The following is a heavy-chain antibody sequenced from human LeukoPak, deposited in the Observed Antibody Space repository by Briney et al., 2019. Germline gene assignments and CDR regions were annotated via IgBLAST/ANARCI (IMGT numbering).Heavy chain of an antibody. CDR3: ARVRIAAAGFFDY. D-gene: IGHD6-13*01. J-gene: IGHJ4*02. CDR1: GGSISSYY. CDR2: IYYSGST. Sequence: SETLSLTCTVSGGSISSYYWSWIRQPPGKGLEWIGYIYYSGSTNYNPSLKSRVTISVDTSKNQLSLKLSSVTAADTAVYYCARVRIAAAGFFDYWGQGTLVTVSS. V-gene: IGHV4-59*08.